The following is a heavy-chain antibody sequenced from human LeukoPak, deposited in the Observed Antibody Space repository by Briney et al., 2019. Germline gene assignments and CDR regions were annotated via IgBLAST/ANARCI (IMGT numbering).Heavy chain of an antibody. V-gene: IGHV3-53*01. Sequence: GGSLRLSSAASGFTVSSNYMSWVRQAPGKGLEWVSVIYSGGRTYYADSVKGRFTISRDNSKNTLYLQMNSLRAEDTAVYYCARDIVGATTDYWGQGTLVTVSS. D-gene: IGHD1-26*01. CDR3: ARDIVGATTDY. CDR2: IYSGGRT. CDR1: GFTVSSNY. J-gene: IGHJ4*02.